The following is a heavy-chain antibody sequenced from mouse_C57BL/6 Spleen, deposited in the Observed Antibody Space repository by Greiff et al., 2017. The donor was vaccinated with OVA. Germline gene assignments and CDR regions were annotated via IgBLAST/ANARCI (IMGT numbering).Heavy chain of an antibody. J-gene: IGHJ4*01. CDR2: IYPRSGNT. V-gene: IGHV1-81*01. Sequence: QVQLQQSGAELARPGASVKLSCKASGYTFTSYGISWVKQRTGQGLEWIGEIYPRSGNTYYNEKFKGKATLTADKSSSTAYMELRSLTSEDSAVYVCERSMVEGYDMDYWGQGTTLTVSS. D-gene: IGHD2-3*01. CDR3: ERSMVEGYDMDY. CDR1: GYTFTSYG.